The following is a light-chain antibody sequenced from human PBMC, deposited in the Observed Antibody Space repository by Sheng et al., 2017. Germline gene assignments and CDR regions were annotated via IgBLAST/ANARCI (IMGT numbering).Light chain of an antibody. V-gene: IGKV3-20*01. CDR1: QTVNTNS. Sequence: EIVLTQSPGTLSLSPGERAILSCRPSQTVNTNSLAWYQHKPGQAPRLLIYGASNRANDIPDRFSGTGSGTDFTLTITRLEPEDFAIYYCQKSDNSVTFGQGTRLE. J-gene: IGKJ5*01. CDR3: QKSDNSVT. CDR2: GAS.